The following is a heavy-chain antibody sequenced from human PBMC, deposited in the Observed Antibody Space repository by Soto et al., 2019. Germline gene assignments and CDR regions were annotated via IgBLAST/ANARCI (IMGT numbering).Heavy chain of an antibody. D-gene: IGHD5-12*01. J-gene: IGHJ4*02. CDR2: INHSGST. CDR1: GGSISSGGYS. V-gene: IGHV4-30-2*01. Sequence: SETLSLTCAVSGGSISSGGYSWSWIRQPPGKGLEWIGEINHSGSTNYNPSLKSRVTISVDTSKNQFSLKLSSVTAADTAVYYCARGVGAEGNSGYEPLGLWGQGTLVTVSS. CDR3: ARGVGAEGNSGYEPLGL.